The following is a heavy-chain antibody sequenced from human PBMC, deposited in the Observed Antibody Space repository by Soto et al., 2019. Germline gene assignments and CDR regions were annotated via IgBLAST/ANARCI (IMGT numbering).Heavy chain of an antibody. V-gene: IGHV3-48*03. J-gene: IGHJ3*02. CDR3: ARDQGDAFDI. CDR2: ISSSVNTI. CDR1: GFTFTSYE. Sequence: GGSLRLSCAASGFTFTSYEMNWVRQAPGKGLEWVSYISSSVNTIYYADSVKGRFTISRVNAKSSLYLQMDSLRAEDTAVYYCARDQGDAFDIWGQGTMVTVSS.